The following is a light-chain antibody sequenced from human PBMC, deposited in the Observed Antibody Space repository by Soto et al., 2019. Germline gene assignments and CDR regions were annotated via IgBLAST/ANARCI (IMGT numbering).Light chain of an antibody. V-gene: IGKV1-6*01. CDR3: RQDYNYPFP. Sequence: AIQMTQSASSQSAAVGDRVTITRRASQDIRKDLAWYQQKPGKAHQILIYGASTLQTGVASRFSGSGSATDFTLTISSLQPEDSAAYYCRQDYNYPFPFGQGTKLDIK. J-gene: IGKJ2*01. CDR2: GAS. CDR1: QDIRKD.